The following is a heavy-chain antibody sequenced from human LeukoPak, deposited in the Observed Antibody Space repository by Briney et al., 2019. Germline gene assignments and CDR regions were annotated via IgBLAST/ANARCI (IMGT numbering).Heavy chain of an antibody. CDR1: GYTFTGYY. V-gene: IGHV1-2*02. D-gene: IGHD6-6*01. Sequence: GASAKVSCKASGYTFTGYYMHWVRQAPGQGLEWMGWINPNSGGTNYAQKFQGRVTMTRDTSISTAYMELSRLRSDDTAVYYCAREYSSSSALDYWGQGTLVTVSS. J-gene: IGHJ4*02. CDR3: AREYSSSSALDY. CDR2: INPNSGGT.